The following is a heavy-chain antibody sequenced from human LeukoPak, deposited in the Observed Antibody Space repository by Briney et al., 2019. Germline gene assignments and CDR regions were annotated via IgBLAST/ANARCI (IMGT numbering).Heavy chain of an antibody. D-gene: IGHD3-16*01. CDR3: AKAGEAFGTGEFDY. CDR2: ISCSGGST. Sequence: GGYLRLYCAASGFTFSSYAMSWVRQAPGNGLEWVSAISCSGGSTYYADSVKGRFTISRDNSKNTLYLQMNSLRAEDTAVYYCAKAGEAFGTGEFDYWGQGTLVTVSS. CDR1: GFTFSSYA. J-gene: IGHJ4*02. V-gene: IGHV3-23*01.